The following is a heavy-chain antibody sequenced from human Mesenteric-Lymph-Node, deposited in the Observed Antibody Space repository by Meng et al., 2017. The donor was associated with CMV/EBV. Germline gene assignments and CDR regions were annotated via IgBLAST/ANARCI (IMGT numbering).Heavy chain of an antibody. V-gene: IGHV1-46*01. Sequence: SGYTFTSYYMHWVRQAPGQGLEWMGIINPSGGSTSYAQKFQGRVTMTRDTSTSTVYMELSSLRSEDTAVYYCARAREAYDSSGYYFDYWGQGTLVIVSS. CDR2: INPSGGST. CDR1: GYTFTSYY. D-gene: IGHD3-22*01. CDR3: ARAREAYDSSGYYFDY. J-gene: IGHJ4*02.